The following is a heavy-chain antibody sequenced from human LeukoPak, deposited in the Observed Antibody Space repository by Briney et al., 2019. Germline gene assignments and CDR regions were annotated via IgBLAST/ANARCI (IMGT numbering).Heavy chain of an antibody. Sequence: SETLSLTCAVSGHSISSGYYWGWIRQPPGKGLEWIGSIYHSGSTYYNPSLKSRVTISVDTSKNQFSLKLSSVTAADTAVYYCAKLKRSIPDYWGQGTLVTVSS. J-gene: IGHJ4*02. CDR1: GHSISSGYY. CDR3: AKLKRSIPDY. CDR2: IYHSGST. D-gene: IGHD2-2*02. V-gene: IGHV4-38-2*01.